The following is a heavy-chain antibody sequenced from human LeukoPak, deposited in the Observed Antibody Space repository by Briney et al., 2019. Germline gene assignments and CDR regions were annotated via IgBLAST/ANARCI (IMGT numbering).Heavy chain of an antibody. D-gene: IGHD3-10*01. V-gene: IGHV1-46*01. CDR3: ARDLGGVRDYYYYYYMDV. J-gene: IGHJ6*03. CDR1: GYTFTSYY. CDR2: INPSGGST. Sequence: ASVKVSCKASGYTFTSYYMHWVRQAPGQGLEWMGIINPSGGSTSYAQKFQGRVTMTRDTSTSTVYMELSSLSSEDTAVYYCARDLGGVRDYYYYYYMDVWGKGTTVTISS.